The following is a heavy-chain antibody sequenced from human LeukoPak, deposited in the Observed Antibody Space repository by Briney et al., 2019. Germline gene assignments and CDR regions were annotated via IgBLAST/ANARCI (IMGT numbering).Heavy chain of an antibody. CDR2: INPSGGST. D-gene: IGHD3-22*01. Sequence: ASVKVSCKASGYTFTSYYMHWVRQAPGQGLEWMGIINPSGGSTSYAQKFQGRVTMTRDTSTSTVYMELSSLRSEDTAVYYCARGHSSYYDSSGYYPPTWFDPWGQGTLVTVSS. V-gene: IGHV1-46*01. CDR3: ARGHSSYYDSSGYYPPTWFDP. J-gene: IGHJ5*02. CDR1: GYTFTSYY.